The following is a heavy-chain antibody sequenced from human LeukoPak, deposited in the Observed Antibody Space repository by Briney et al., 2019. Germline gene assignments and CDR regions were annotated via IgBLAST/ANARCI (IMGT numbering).Heavy chain of an antibody. V-gene: IGHV4-38-2*01. D-gene: IGHD3-16*02. CDR1: GYSISSGYY. Sequence: SETLSLTCAVSGYSISSGYYWGWIRQPPGKGLEWIGSIYHSGSTYYNPSLKSRVTISVDTSKNQFSLKLSSVTAADTAVYYCARGPYYDYVWGSYRPTNFDYWGQGTLVTVSS. CDR2: IYHSGST. CDR3: ARGPYYDYVWGSYRPTNFDY. J-gene: IGHJ4*02.